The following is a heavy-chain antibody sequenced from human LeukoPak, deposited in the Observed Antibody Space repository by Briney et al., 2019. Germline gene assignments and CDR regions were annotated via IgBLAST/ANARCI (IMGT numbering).Heavy chain of an antibody. CDR1: GYTFTNNA. D-gene: IGHD5-12*01. CDR2: MNPNSGNT. CDR3: ARGYSGYAYDY. Sequence: ASVKVSCKTSGYTFTNNAINWVRQATGQGLEWMGWMNPNSGNTGYAQKFQGRVTMTRNTSISTAYMELSSLRSEDTAVYYCARGYSGYAYDYWGQGTLVTVSS. J-gene: IGHJ4*02. V-gene: IGHV1-8*01.